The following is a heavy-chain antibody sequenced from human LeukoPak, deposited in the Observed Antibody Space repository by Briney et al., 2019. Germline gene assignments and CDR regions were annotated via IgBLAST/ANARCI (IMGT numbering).Heavy chain of an antibody. CDR3: AKKLAGTGGIDY. J-gene: IGHJ4*02. CDR1: GFTFSSYA. CDR2: ISGSGGST. Sequence: PGGSLRLSCAASGFTFSSYAMSWVRQAPGRGLEWVSAISGSGGSTYYADSVKGRFTISRDSSKNTLYLQMNSLRAEDTAVYYCAKKLAGTGGIDYWGQGTLVTVSS. V-gene: IGHV3-23*01. D-gene: IGHD6-19*01.